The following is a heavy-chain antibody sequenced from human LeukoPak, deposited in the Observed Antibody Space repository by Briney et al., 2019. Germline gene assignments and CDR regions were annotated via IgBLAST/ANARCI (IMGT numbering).Heavy chain of an antibody. CDR3: ARGVSSSWSPRFGL. V-gene: IGHV4-59*01. J-gene: IGHJ2*01. Sequence: PSETLSLTCAVSGGSISSYYWSWIRQPPGKGLEWIGYIYYSGSTNYNPSLKSRVTISVDTSKNQFSLKLSSVTAADTAVYYCARGVSSSWSPRFGLWGRGTLVTVSS. CDR2: IYYSGST. CDR1: GGSISSYY. D-gene: IGHD6-13*01.